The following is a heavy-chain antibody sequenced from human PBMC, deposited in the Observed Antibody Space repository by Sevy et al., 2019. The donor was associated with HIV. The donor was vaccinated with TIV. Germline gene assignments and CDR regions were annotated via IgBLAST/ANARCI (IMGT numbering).Heavy chain of an antibody. D-gene: IGHD1-26*01. CDR3: ASNYSGSYYDWFDP. J-gene: IGHJ5*02. CDR2: IYHGGST. Sequence: SETLSLTCAVSGGSISSGSYSWSWIRQPPGKGLEWIGYIYHGGSTYYIPSLKSRVTMSLDRSKNQFSLKMTSMTAADTAVYFCASNYSGSYYDWFDPWGQGILVTVSS. CDR1: GGSISSGSYS. V-gene: IGHV4-30-2*01.